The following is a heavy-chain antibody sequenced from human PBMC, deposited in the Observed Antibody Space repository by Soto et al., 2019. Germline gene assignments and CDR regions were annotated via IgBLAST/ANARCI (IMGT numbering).Heavy chain of an antibody. V-gene: IGHV4-34*01. CDR3: ARTRRAIIPLLPYFDY. D-gene: IGHD3-22*01. CDR1: GGSFRGYY. Sequence: SETLSLTCAVYGGSFRGYYWSWIRQPPGKGLEWIGEINHSGSTNYNPSLKSRVTISVDTSKNQFSLKLSSVTAADTAVYYCARTRRAIIPLLPYFDYWGQGTLVTVSS. CDR2: INHSGST. J-gene: IGHJ4*02.